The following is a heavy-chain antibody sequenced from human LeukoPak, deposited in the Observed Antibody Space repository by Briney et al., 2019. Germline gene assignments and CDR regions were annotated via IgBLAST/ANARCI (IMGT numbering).Heavy chain of an antibody. J-gene: IGHJ4*02. CDR2: ISGSGEST. CDR1: GFIFSTYA. Sequence: GGSLRLSCAPSGFIFSTYALSWVRQAPGKGLEWASSISGSGESTYHAESVKGRFTISRDSSKNTLYLQMNSLRAEDTAIYYCARVIRAAPGKGYFDYWGQGTLVTVSS. CDR3: ARVIRAAPGKGYFDY. V-gene: IGHV3-23*01. D-gene: IGHD6-13*01.